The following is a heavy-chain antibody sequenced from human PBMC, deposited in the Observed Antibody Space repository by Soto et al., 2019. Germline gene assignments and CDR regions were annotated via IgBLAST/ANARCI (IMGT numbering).Heavy chain of an antibody. CDR1: GFTFSGYS. D-gene: IGHD4-17*01. V-gene: IGHV3-48*02. Sequence: EVQLVESGGGLVQPGGSLRLSCAASGFTFSGYSMNWVRQAPGKGLEWVSYISSSSSTIYYADSVKGRFTISRDNAKNSLYLQMNSLRDEDTAVYYCARARKTDYGDYVADYWGQGTLVTVSS. CDR3: ARARKTDYGDYVADY. J-gene: IGHJ4*02. CDR2: ISSSSSTI.